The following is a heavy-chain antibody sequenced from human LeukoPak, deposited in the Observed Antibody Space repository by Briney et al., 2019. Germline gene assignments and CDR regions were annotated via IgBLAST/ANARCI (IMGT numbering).Heavy chain of an antibody. Sequence: ASEKVSCKASGGTFSSYAISWVRRAPGQGLEWMGGIIPIFGTANYAQKFQGRVTITADESTSTAYMELSSLRSEDTAVYYCARGRVNKRYSGSYYDYWGQGTLVTVSS. CDR3: ARGRVNKRYSGSYYDY. J-gene: IGHJ4*02. V-gene: IGHV1-69*13. CDR1: GGTFSSYA. D-gene: IGHD1-26*01. CDR2: IIPIFGTA.